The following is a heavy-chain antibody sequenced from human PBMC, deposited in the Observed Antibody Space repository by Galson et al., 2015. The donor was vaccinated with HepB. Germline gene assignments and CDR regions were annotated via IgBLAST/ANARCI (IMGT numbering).Heavy chain of an antibody. CDR1: GFIFTIYA. CDR3: ARGVVLSHGEMGGIDY. D-gene: IGHD3-10*01. CDR2: INGGDGNT. Sequence: SVKVSCKASGFIFTIYAIYWVRQAPGQRLEWMGWINGGDGNTKYSEKFQGRVTMTRDTSASTAYMDLSSLRSEDTAVYSCARGVVLSHGEMGGIDYWGQGTLVTVSS. V-gene: IGHV1-3*01. J-gene: IGHJ4*02.